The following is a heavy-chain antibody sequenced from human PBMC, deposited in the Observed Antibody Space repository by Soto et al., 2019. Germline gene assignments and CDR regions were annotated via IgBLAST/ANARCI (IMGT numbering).Heavy chain of an antibody. J-gene: IGHJ4*02. CDR2: INHSGST. CDR1: GGSFSGYY. Sequence: SETLSLTCAVYGGSFSGYYWSWIRQPPGKGLEWIGEINHSGSTNYNPSLKSRVTISVDTSKNQFSLKLSSVTAADTAVYYCAFRRQSGSYHGYYFGYWGQGTLVTVSS. D-gene: IGHD1-26*01. V-gene: IGHV4-34*01. CDR3: AFRRQSGSYHGYYFGY.